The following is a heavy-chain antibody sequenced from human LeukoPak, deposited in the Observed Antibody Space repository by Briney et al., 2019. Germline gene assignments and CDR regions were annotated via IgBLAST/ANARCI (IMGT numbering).Heavy chain of an antibody. D-gene: IGHD3-10*01. Sequence: GGSLRLSCAASGFTFSNYAMSCVRQAPGKGLEWVSVISDRGGGTYHADSVKGRFTISRDNSKNTLYLQMNSLRAEDTAVYYCAKDTYYYGSGSYSDYWGQGTLVAVSS. CDR1: GFTFSNYA. V-gene: IGHV3-23*01. CDR3: AKDTYYYGSGSYSDY. J-gene: IGHJ4*02. CDR2: ISDRGGGT.